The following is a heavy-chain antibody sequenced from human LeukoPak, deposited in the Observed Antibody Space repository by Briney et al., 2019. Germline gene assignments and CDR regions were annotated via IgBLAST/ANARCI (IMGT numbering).Heavy chain of an antibody. J-gene: IGHJ4*02. V-gene: IGHV3-30*04. CDR3: ARGGAPQGFDY. Sequence: SGGSLRLSCAASGFTFTDYAIHWVRQAPGKGLEWVAVISYDGSNKYYADSVKGQSSISRDNSENTLYLEMNSLRGEDTAVYYCARGGAPQGFDYWGQGTLVTVSS. CDR2: ISYDGSNK. CDR1: GFTFTDYA. D-gene: IGHD1-26*01.